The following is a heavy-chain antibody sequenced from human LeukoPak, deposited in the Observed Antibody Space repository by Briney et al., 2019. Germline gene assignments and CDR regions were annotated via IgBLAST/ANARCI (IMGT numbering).Heavy chain of an antibody. J-gene: IGHJ4*02. CDR2: IKQDGSEK. Sequence: GGSLRLSCAASGFTFSSYWMSWVRQAPGKGLEWVANIKQDGSEKYYVDSVKGRFTISRDNAKNSLFLQMSSLRAEDTAVYFCARGVPSGVDYFDYWGQGTLLTVSS. CDR1: GFTFSSYW. D-gene: IGHD6-19*01. CDR3: ARGVPSGVDYFDY. V-gene: IGHV3-7*01.